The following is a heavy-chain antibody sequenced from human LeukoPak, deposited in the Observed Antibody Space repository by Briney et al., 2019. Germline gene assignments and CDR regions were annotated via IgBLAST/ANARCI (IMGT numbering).Heavy chain of an antibody. CDR1: GFTFSSYA. CDR3: AKDRVAARPVSWSDP. D-gene: IGHD6-6*01. Sequence: GGSLRLSCAASGFTFSSYAMSWVRQAPGKGLEWVSAISGSGGSTYYADSVKGRFTISRDNSKNTLHLQMNSLRAEDTAVYYCAKDRVAARPVSWSDPWGQGTLVTVSS. V-gene: IGHV3-23*01. J-gene: IGHJ5*02. CDR2: ISGSGGST.